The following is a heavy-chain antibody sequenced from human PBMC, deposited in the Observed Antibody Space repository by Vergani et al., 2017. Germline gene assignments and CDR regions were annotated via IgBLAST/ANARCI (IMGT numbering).Heavy chain of an antibody. D-gene: IGHD2-15*01. CDR2: IVCDDDT. CDR3: ARCYRGDFFDY. Sequence: QVTFKESGPALVRPTQTLTLICTFPGFSLTTSAIRVSWLRQPPGKALEWLARIVCDDDTFYNTSLKNRLSISKDTSRNQVVLTITDMDPVDTGTYYCARCYRGDFFDYWGQGTLVTVTS. V-gene: IGHV2-70*04. J-gene: IGHJ4*02. CDR1: GFSLTTSAIR.